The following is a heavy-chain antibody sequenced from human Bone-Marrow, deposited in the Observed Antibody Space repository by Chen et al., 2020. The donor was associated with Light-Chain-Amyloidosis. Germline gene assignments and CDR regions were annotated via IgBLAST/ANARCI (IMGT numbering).Heavy chain of an antibody. CDR1: GGSFTSYH. Sequence: QVQLQESGPGLVKPSETLSLTCSVSGGSFTSYHWSWILQPPGKGLEWIGYIYHSGSTNYNPSLKSRVTISIEKSKNQFSLNLRSVTAADTAVYYCAGHYYDSNAYYTFDYWGQGALVTVSS. J-gene: IGHJ4*02. CDR2: IYHSGST. CDR3: AGHYYDSNAYYTFDY. D-gene: IGHD3-22*01. V-gene: IGHV4-59*01.